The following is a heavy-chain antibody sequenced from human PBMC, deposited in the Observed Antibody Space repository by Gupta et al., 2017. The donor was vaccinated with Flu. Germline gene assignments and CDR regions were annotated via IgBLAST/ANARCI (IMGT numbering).Heavy chain of an antibody. CDR2: IYYSGST. CDR3: ARVRKVVVVAAQTYYFDY. Sequence: QVQLQESGPGLVKPSETLSLTCTGSVCSLHSYYWSWIRPPPGKGLEWIGYIYYSGSTNYNPSLKSRVNISVDTSKNQFSLKLGSVTAADTAVYYCARVRKVVVVAAQTYYFDYWGQGTLVTVSS. J-gene: IGHJ4*02. D-gene: IGHD2-15*01. V-gene: IGHV4-59*01. CDR1: VCSLHSYY.